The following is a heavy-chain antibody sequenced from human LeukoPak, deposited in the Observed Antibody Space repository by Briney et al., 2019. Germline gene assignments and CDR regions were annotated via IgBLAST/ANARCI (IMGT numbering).Heavy chain of an antibody. CDR1: GYTFTSYA. V-gene: IGHV1-3*01. J-gene: IGHJ4*02. Sequence: GASVKVSCKASGYTFTSYAMHWVRQAPGQRLEWMGWINAGNGNTKYSQKFQGRVTITRDTSASTAYMELSSLRSEDTAVYYCVRSGEVGAETFDYWGQGTLVTVSS. D-gene: IGHD1-26*01. CDR2: INAGNGNT. CDR3: VRSGEVGAETFDY.